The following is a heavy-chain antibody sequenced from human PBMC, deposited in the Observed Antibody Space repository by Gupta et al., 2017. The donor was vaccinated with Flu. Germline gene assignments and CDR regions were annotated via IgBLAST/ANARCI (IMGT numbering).Heavy chain of an antibody. D-gene: IGHD1-26*01. Sequence: NGVRQAPGKGLEWVSSISRSSDYIYYSDSVRSRFTISRDNGKDSLYLQMNSLRAEDTAVYYCARLSLLGGGAFDIWGQGTMVTVSS. CDR2: ISRSSDYI. V-gene: IGHV3-21*01. J-gene: IGHJ3*02. CDR3: ARLSLLGGGAFDI.